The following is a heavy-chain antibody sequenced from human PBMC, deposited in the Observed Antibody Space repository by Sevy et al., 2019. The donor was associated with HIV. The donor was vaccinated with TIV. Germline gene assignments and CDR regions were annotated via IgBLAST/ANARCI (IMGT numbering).Heavy chain of an antibody. CDR1: GFTFSSYS. Sequence: GGSLRLSCAASGFTFSSYSMNWVRQAPGKGLEWVSYISSSSSTIYHAHSVKGRFTISRDNAKNSLYLQMNGLRDEDTAVDYRARGHDYDHYGGYYYYYMDVWGKGTTVTVSS. CDR2: ISSSSSTI. CDR3: ARGHDYDHYGGYYYYYMDV. V-gene: IGHV3-48*02. J-gene: IGHJ6*03. D-gene: IGHD4-17*01.